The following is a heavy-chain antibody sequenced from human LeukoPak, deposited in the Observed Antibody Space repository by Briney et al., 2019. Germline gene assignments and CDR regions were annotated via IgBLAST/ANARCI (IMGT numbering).Heavy chain of an antibody. J-gene: IGHJ4*02. CDR3: AKGGYCSSTSCYDAALYYFDY. V-gene: IGHV3-30*18. CDR1: GFTFSSYG. CDR2: ISYDGSNK. Sequence: GGSLRLSCAASGFTFSSYGMHWVRQAPGKGLEWVAVISYDGSNKYYTDSVKGRFTISRDNSKNTLYLQTNSLRAEDTAVYYCAKGGYCSSTSCYDAALYYFDYWGQGTLVTVSS. D-gene: IGHD2-2*01.